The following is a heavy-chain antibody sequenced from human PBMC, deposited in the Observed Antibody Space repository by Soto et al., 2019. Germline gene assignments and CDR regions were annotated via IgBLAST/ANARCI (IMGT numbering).Heavy chain of an antibody. CDR2: IPYTGST. V-gene: IGHV4-39*01. D-gene: IGHD6-13*01. Sequence: QLQLQESGPGLVKPSETLSLTCTVSGGSISSSSYYWGWIRQPPGKGLEWIGSIPYTGSTYYNPYLKSRTSISVDTSKNQFSLKLIAVTAADTAVYYCATPLVAAAGTYWAQRTLVTVSS. J-gene: IGHJ4*02. CDR3: ATPLVAAAGTY. CDR1: GGSISSSSYY.